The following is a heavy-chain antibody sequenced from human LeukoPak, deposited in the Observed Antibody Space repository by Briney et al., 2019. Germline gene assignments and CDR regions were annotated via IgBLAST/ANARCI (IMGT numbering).Heavy chain of an antibody. D-gene: IGHD1-26*01. CDR1: GFTSSNYA. Sequence: GGSLRLSCAASGFTSSNYAMYWVRQAPGKGLVWVSRISSDGSSIIYADSVKGRFTISRDIAKNTLYLQMNSLRAEDTAVYYCARAQMGAPTDYWGQGTLVTVSS. V-gene: IGHV3-74*01. J-gene: IGHJ4*02. CDR2: ISSDGSSI. CDR3: ARAQMGAPTDY.